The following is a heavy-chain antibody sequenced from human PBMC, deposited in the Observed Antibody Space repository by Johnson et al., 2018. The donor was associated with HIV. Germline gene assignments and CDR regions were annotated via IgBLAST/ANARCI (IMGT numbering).Heavy chain of an antibody. CDR3: ARWSRDGYNYLNDAFDI. CDR1: GFTFSSYD. J-gene: IGHJ3*02. D-gene: IGHD5-24*01. Sequence: EVQLVESGGGLAQPGGSLRLSCASSGFTFSSYDMHWVRQGTGEALEWVSAITTAGDAYYADSVKGRFTISRENAKNSLYLQMNSLRAEDTAVYYCARWSRDGYNYLNDAFDIWGQGTKVTVSS. CDR2: ITTAGDA. V-gene: IGHV3-13*01.